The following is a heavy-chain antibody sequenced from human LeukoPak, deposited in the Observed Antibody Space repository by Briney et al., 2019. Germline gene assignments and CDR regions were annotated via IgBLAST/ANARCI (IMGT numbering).Heavy chain of an antibody. Sequence: SQTLSLTCAISGDSVSSNSAAWNWIRQSPSRGLEWLGRTYYRSKWYNDYAVSVKSRITINPDTSKNQFSLQLNSVTPEDTAVYYCARDTYYYDSSGYPSSDPSDIWGQGTTVTVSS. V-gene: IGHV6-1*01. D-gene: IGHD3-22*01. CDR1: GDSVSSNSAA. CDR2: TYYRSKWYN. J-gene: IGHJ6*02. CDR3: ARDTYYYDSSGYPSSDPSDI.